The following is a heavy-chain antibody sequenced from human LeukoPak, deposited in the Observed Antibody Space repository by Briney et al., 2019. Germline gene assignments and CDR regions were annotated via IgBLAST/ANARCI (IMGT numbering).Heavy chain of an antibody. J-gene: IGHJ5*02. D-gene: IGHD3-22*01. CDR3: ARDYYDSSPRFDP. CDR2: MNPNSGNT. CDR1: GYTFTSYD. Sequence: ASVKVSCKASGYTFTSYDINWVRQATGQGLEWMGWMNPNSGNTGYAQKFQGRVTMTRNTSISTAYKELSSLRSEDTAVYYCARDYYDSSPRFDPWGQGTLVTVSS. V-gene: IGHV1-8*01.